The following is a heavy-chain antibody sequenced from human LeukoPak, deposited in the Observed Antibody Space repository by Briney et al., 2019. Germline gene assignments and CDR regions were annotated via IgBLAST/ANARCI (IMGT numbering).Heavy chain of an antibody. Sequence: YWMHXVRHAPGKGLVWVSRIYIDGTGIVYAGSVKGRFIISRDNAKNTLYLQMNSLRVEDTAVYYCARAPPSNGYSYHFDIWGQGTMVTVSS. CDR3: ARAPPSNGYSYHFDI. CDR1: YW. V-gene: IGHV3-74*01. CDR2: IYIDGTGI. D-gene: IGHD5-18*01. J-gene: IGHJ3*02.